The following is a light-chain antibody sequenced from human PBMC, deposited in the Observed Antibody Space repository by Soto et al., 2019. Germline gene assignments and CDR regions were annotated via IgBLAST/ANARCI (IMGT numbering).Light chain of an antibody. CDR1: QSVSSN. Sequence: DIVMTQSPATLSVAPGERVTFSCRTSQSVSSNLAWYQQKPGQAPRLLIYGASTRATGIPARFSGSGSGTEFTLTISSLQSEDFAVYYCQQYNNWPFTFGGGTKVDIK. V-gene: IGKV3-15*01. J-gene: IGKJ4*01. CDR2: GAS. CDR3: QQYNNWPFT.